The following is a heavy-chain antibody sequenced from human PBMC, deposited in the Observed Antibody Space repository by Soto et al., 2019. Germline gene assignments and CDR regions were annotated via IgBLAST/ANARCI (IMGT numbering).Heavy chain of an antibody. D-gene: IGHD3-22*01. Sequence: GGSLRLSCAASGFTFSSYGMHWVRQAPGKGLEWVAVISYDGSNEYYADSVKGQFAISRDNSKNTLYLQMNSLRAEDTAVYYCAKSRHSYYYDSSGSFDYWGQGTLVTVSS. CDR3: AKSRHSYYYDSSGSFDY. CDR1: GFTFSSYG. J-gene: IGHJ4*02. CDR2: ISYDGSNE. V-gene: IGHV3-30*18.